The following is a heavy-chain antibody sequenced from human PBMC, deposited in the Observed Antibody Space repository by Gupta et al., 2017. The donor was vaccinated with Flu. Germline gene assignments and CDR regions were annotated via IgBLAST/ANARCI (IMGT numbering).Heavy chain of an antibody. V-gene: IGHV3-74*01. CDR1: TCSTSW. CDR3: ASLSVAGNFDY. J-gene: IGHJ4*02. Sequence: TCSTSWMHGVRQAPGKGLVWVSRINTDGSTTTYADSVKGRFTISRDNARKTLYLQMSSLRAEDTAVYYCASLSVAGNFDYWGQGTLVTVSS. CDR2: INTDGSTT. D-gene: IGHD6-19*01.